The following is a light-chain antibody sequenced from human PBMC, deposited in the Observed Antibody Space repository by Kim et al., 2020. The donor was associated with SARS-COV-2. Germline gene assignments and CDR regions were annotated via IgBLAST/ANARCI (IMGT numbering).Light chain of an antibody. Sequence: SVGDRVTITCRASQGISTYLAWYQQKPGKAPRLLIYAASTLQNGVPSRFSGSGSGTEFTLTISGLQPEDFATYYCQQLDTYPRVTFGLGTRLEIK. CDR3: QQLDTYPRVT. CDR2: AAS. CDR1: QGISTY. V-gene: IGKV1-9*01. J-gene: IGKJ5*01.